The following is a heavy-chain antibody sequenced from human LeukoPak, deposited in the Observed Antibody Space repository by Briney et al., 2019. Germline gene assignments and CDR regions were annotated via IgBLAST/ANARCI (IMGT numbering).Heavy chain of an antibody. CDR3: ARSWTKGDAFDI. CDR2: INPNSGGT. Sequence: GASVKVSCKASGYTFAGYYMHWVRQAPGQGLEWMGWINPNSGGTNYAQKFQGRVTMTRDTSISTAYMELSRLRSDDTAVYYCARSWTKGDAFDIWGQGTMVTVSS. V-gene: IGHV1-2*02. CDR1: GYTFAGYY. D-gene: IGHD3/OR15-3a*01. J-gene: IGHJ3*02.